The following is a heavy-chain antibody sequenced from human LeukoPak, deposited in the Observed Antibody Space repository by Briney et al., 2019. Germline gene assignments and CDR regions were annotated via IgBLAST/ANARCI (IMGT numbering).Heavy chain of an antibody. CDR3: ASGMGATEFDY. J-gene: IGHJ4*02. Sequence: SVKVSCKASGYTFTSYGISWVRQAPGQGLEWMGGIIPIFGTANYAQKFQGRVTITADESTSTAYMELSSLRSEDTAVYYCASGMGATEFDYWGQGTLVTVSS. V-gene: IGHV1-69*13. CDR1: GYTFTSYG. D-gene: IGHD1-26*01. CDR2: IIPIFGTA.